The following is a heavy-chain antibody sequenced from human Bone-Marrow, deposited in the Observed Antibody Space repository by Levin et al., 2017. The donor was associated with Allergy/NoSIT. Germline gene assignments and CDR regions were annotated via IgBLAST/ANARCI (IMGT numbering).Heavy chain of an antibody. D-gene: IGHD3-22*01. CDR3: AKAINTYYDTSYFDY. CDR2: ISWDGGST. V-gene: IGHV3-43D*04. Sequence: GESLKISCAASGFTFDDHVMHWVRQAPGKGLEWVSLISWDGGSTLYADSVKGRFTISRDNSKKFLFLQMESLRAEDTALYYCAKAINTYYDTSYFDYWGQGTLVTVSS. CDR1: GFTFDDHV. J-gene: IGHJ4*02.